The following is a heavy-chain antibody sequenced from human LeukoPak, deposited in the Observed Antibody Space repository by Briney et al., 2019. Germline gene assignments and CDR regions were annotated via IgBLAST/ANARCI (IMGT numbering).Heavy chain of an antibody. D-gene: IGHD1-7*01. CDR2: INGDGSST. CDR1: GFTFSSYW. Sequence: PGGSLRLSCAASGFTFSSYWMHWVRQAPGKGLVWVSRINGDGSSTSYADSVKGRFTISRDNAKNTLYLQMNSLRAEDTAVYYCARDPFGTTSLWGQGTLVTVSS. J-gene: IGHJ4*02. V-gene: IGHV3-74*01. CDR3: ARDPFGTTSL.